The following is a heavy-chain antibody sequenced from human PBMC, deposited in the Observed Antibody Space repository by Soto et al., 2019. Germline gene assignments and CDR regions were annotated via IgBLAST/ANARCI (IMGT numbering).Heavy chain of an antibody. Sequence: QVQLVQSGAEVKKPGSSVKVSCKASGGTFSSYAISWLRPAPGQGLEGMGGIIPIFGTANYAQKFQGRVPITADESTSTAYMELSSLRSEDTAVYYCAIGLEYCSGGSCYTYYYDYCGRDAVGQGTTVTVSS. D-gene: IGHD2-15*01. CDR3: AIGLEYCSGGSCYTYYYDYCGRDA. V-gene: IGHV1-69*01. CDR1: GGTFSSYA. J-gene: IGHJ6*02. CDR2: IIPIFGTA.